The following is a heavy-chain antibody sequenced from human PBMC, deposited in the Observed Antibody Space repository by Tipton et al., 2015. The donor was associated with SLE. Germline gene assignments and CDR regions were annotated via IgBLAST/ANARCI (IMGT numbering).Heavy chain of an antibody. V-gene: IGHV4-39*07. D-gene: IGHD6-19*01. CDR2: IYYSGST. CDR3: ARRGESSGLLY. J-gene: IGHJ4*02. CDR1: GGSISSYY. Sequence: TLSLTCTASGGSISSYYWGWIRQPPGKGLEWIGSIYYSGSTYYNPSLKSRVTISVDTSKNQFSLKLSSVTAADTAVYYCARRGESSGLLYWGQGTLVTVSS.